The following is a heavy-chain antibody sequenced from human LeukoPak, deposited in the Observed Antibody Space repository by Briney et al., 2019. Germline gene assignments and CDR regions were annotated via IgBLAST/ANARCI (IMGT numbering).Heavy chain of an antibody. Sequence: GGSLRLSCTASGFTFINYWIHWVRQPPGKGMVWVSRINNDGGGTVYADSVRGRFTISRDNAKNTLYLQMNSLGVEDTAVYYCARGGYDHAFDIWGQGTVVTVSP. CDR3: ARGGYDHAFDI. J-gene: IGHJ3*02. CDR2: INNDGGGT. D-gene: IGHD5-12*01. CDR1: GFTFINYW. V-gene: IGHV3-74*01.